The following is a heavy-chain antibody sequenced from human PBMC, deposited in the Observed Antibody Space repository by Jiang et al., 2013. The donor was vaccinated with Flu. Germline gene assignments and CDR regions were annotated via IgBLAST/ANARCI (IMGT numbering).Heavy chain of an antibody. J-gene: IGHJ2*01. CDR1: GGSISSSSYY. Sequence: LLKPSETLSLTCTVSGGSISSSSYYWGWIRQPPGKGLEWIGSIYYSGSTYYNPSLKSRVTISVDTSKNQFSLKLSSVTAADTAVYYCARHSFPGNTLIFATIDPLGTWYFDLWGRGTLVTVSS. D-gene: IGHD5-12*01. CDR2: IYYSGST. V-gene: IGHV4-39*01. CDR3: ARHSFPGNTLIFATIDPLGTWYFDL.